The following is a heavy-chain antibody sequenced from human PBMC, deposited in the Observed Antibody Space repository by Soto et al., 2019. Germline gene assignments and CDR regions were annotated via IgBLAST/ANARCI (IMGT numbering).Heavy chain of an antibody. J-gene: IGHJ4*02. Sequence: SETLSLTCTVSGGSISSSSYYWGWIRQPPGKGLEWIGSIYYSGSTYYNPSLKSRVTISVDTSKNQFSLKLSSVTAADTAVYYCAGSRGSYNDRRFDYWGQGTLVTVSS. CDR1: GGSISSSSYY. V-gene: IGHV4-39*01. D-gene: IGHD1-26*01. CDR3: AGSRGSYNDRRFDY. CDR2: IYYSGST.